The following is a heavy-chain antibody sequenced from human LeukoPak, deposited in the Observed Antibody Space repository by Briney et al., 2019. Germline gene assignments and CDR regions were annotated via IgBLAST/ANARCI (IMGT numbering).Heavy chain of an antibody. CDR1: GYSISSGYY. V-gene: IGHV4-38-2*01. J-gene: IGHJ5*02. CDR2: IYLSGST. CDR3: ARMEYSSSWDNWFDP. D-gene: IGHD6-6*01. Sequence: SETLSLTCAVSGYSISSGYYWGWIRQPPGKGLEWIGSIYLSGSTYYNPSLKSRVTISVDTSKNQFSLKLSSVTAADTAVYYCARMEYSSSWDNWFDPWGQGTLVTVSS.